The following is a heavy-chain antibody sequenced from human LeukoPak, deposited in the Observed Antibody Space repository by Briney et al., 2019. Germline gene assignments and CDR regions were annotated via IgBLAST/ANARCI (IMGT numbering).Heavy chain of an antibody. J-gene: IGHJ4*02. CDR2: INPNSGGT. CDR1: GYTFTSYD. D-gene: IGHD1-14*01. V-gene: IGHV1-2*02. CDR3: ARASRNPKNPGSAYYFDY. Sequence: GVSVKVSCKASGYTFTSYDINWVRQATGQGLEWMGWINPNSGGTNYAQKFQGRVTMTRDTSISTAYMELSRLRSDDTAVYYCARASRNPKNPGSAYYFDYWGQGTLVTVSS.